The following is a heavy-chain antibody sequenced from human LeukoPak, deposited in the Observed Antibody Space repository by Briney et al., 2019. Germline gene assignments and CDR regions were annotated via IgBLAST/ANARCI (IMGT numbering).Heavy chain of an antibody. J-gene: IGHJ4*02. CDR2: INWNGGST. D-gene: IGHD3-22*01. CDR3: AGYLLYDSSGSYYELGKGFAY. V-gene: IGHV3-20*04. Sequence: PGGSLRLSCAASGFTFDDYGMSWVRQAPGKGLEWVSGINWNGGSTGYADSVKGRFTISRDNAKNSLYLQMNSLRAEDTALYYCAGYLLYDSSGSYYELGKGFAYWGQGTLVTVSS. CDR1: GFTFDDYG.